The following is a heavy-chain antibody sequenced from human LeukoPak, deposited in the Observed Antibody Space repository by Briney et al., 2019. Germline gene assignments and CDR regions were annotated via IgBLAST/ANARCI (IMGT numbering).Heavy chain of an antibody. CDR2: IYYSGST. D-gene: IGHD3-3*01. J-gene: IGHJ4*02. V-gene: IGHV4-39*01. Sequence: SETLSLTCTVSGGSISSSSYYWGWLRQPPGKGLEWIGSIYYSGSTYYNPSLKSRVTISVDTSKNQFSLKLSSVTAADTAVYYCARQKSITIFGVVIESYFDYWGQGTLVTVSS. CDR1: GGSISSSSYY. CDR3: ARQKSITIFGVVIESYFDY.